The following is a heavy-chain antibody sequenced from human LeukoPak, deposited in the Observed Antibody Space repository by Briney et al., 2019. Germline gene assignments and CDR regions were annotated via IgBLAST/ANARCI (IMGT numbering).Heavy chain of an antibody. V-gene: IGHV1-2*02. CDR2: INPNSGGT. J-gene: IGHJ4*02. Sequence: GASVKVSCKASGYTFTDYYMHWVRQAPGQGLEWMGWINPNSGGTNYAQKFQGRVTMTRDTSISTAYMELSRLRSDDTALYYCARDFTGLLPPSYYFDYWGQGTLVTVSS. D-gene: IGHD2-15*01. CDR1: GYTFTDYY. CDR3: ARDFTGLLPPSYYFDY.